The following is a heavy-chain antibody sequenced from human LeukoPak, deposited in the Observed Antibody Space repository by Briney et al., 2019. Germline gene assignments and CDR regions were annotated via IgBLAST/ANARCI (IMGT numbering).Heavy chain of an antibody. CDR1: GGSISSYY. CDR3: ARDGYYYDSSGYHSGFDY. J-gene: IGHJ4*02. D-gene: IGHD3-22*01. CDR2: TYYSGST. Sequence: PPETLSLTCTVSGGSISSYYWSWIRQPPGKGREWLGYTYYSGSTNYNPSLKSRVTISVDTSKNQFSLKLSSVTAADTAVYYCARDGYYYDSSGYHSGFDYWGQGTLVTVSS. V-gene: IGHV4-59*01.